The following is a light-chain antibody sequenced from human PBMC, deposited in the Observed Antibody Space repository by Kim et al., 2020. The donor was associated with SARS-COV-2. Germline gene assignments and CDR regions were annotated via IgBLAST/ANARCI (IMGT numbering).Light chain of an antibody. CDR1: IRND. V-gene: IGKV1-17*01. CDR3: LQHSHFPLT. CDR2: ATS. Sequence: IRNDLAWYQQKAGQAPKRLIYATSNLHSGVPSRFSGSASATEFTLTISSLQPEDFATYFCLQHSHFPLTFGGGTKVDIK. J-gene: IGKJ4*01.